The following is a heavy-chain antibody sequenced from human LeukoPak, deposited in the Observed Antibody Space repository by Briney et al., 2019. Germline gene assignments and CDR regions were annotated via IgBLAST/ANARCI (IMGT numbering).Heavy chain of an antibody. CDR2: ISAYNGNT. J-gene: IGHJ4*02. D-gene: IGHD3-10*01. CDR3: ARKDYGSGSYYYFDY. V-gene: IGHV1-18*01. Sequence: ASVKVSCKASGYTFTSYGISWVRQAPGQGLEWMGWISAYNGNTNYAQKLQGRVTMTTDTSTSTAYMELRSLRSDDTAVCYCARKDYGSGSYYYFDYWGQGTLVTVSS. CDR1: GYTFTSYG.